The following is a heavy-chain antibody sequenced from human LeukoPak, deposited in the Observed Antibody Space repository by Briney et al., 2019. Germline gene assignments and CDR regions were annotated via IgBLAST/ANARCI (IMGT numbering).Heavy chain of an antibody. CDR2: IYYSGST. CDR3: ARSYYYDSSGYYHYYYYYGMDV. D-gene: IGHD3-22*01. CDR1: GGSISSSSYY. J-gene: IGHJ6*02. V-gene: IGHV4-39*07. Sequence: ASETLSLTCTVSGGSISSSSYYWGWIRQPPGKGLEWIGSIYYSGSTYYNPSLKSRVTISVDTSKNQFSLKLSSVTAADTAVYYCARSYYYDSSGYYHYYYYYGMDVWGQGTTVTVSS.